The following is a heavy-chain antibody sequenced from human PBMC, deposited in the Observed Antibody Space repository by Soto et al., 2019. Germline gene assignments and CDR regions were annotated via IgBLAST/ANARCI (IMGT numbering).Heavy chain of an antibody. Sequence: GGSLRLSCAASGFTFSSYSMNWVRQAPGKGLEWVSSISSSSSYIYYADSVKGRFTISRDNAKNSLYLQMKSLRAEDTAVYYCARDQSGDYYYGMDVWGQGTTVTVSS. D-gene: IGHD4-17*01. CDR3: ARDQSGDYYYGMDV. J-gene: IGHJ6*02. V-gene: IGHV3-21*01. CDR1: GFTFSSYS. CDR2: ISSSSSYI.